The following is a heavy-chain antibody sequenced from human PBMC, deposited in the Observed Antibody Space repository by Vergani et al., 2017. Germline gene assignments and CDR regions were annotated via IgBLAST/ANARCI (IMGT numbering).Heavy chain of an antibody. J-gene: IGHJ4*02. CDR3: ASRMGEYPL. CDR1: GGPLSSFY. D-gene: IGHD3-16*01. V-gene: IGHV4-59*08. Sequence: QVQLQESGPGLVKPSETLSLTCTVSGGPLSSFYWSWIRPPPGKGLEWIGYMYYSGSTNYNPSLKSRVTISVDTSNNQFSLQLSSVTAADSSVYYCASRMGEYPLRGQGTLVTVSS. CDR2: MYYSGST.